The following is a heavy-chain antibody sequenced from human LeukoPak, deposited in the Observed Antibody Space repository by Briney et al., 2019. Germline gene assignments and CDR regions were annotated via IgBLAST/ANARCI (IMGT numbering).Heavy chain of an antibody. CDR2: ISHSGST. J-gene: IGHJ1*01. CDR3: ASWDFAVVSAVISFQH. V-gene: IGHV4-59*08. Sequence: PSETLSLTCTVSGGSISSYYWNWIRQSPGMGLEWIGFISHSGSTNYYPSLKSRVTMSIDTSKNQFSLKLSSVTAADTAVYYCASWDFAVVSAVISFQHWGQGTLVTVSS. D-gene: IGHD2-2*01. CDR1: GGSISSYY.